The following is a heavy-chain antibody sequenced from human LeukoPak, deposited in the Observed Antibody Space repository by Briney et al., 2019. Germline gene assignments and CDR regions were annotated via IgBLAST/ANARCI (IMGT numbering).Heavy chain of an antibody. D-gene: IGHD6-13*01. Sequence: GESLMISCKGSGCSFISYWIGWVRQMPGGSLEWLGIIYPGDSDTRYNPSFQSQVTISADKSINTAYLQWSSLKASDTAMYYCARTYTSSGGETSAPSFPDYWGQGTLVTVSS. CDR3: ARTYTSSGGETSAPSFPDY. CDR1: GCSFISYW. CDR2: IYPGDSDT. J-gene: IGHJ4*02. V-gene: IGHV5-51*01.